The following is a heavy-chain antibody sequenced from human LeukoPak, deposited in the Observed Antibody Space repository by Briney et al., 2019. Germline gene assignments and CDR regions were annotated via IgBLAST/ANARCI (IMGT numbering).Heavy chain of an antibody. CDR2: ISYDGRNK. CDR3: AKLPWGDHDLFDY. Sequence: GGSLRLSCAASGFTFSSYGMHWVRQAPGKGLEWVAVISYDGRNKYYADSVKGRFTISRDNSKNTLYLQMNSLRAEDTAVYYCAKLPWGDHDLFDYWGQGTLVTVSS. D-gene: IGHD2-21*02. CDR1: GFTFSSYG. J-gene: IGHJ4*02. V-gene: IGHV3-30*18.